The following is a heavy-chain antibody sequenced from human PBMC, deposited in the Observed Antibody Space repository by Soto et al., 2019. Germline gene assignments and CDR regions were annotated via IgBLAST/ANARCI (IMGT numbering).Heavy chain of an antibody. CDR1: GGTFSSYA. D-gene: IGHD2-2*02. V-gene: IGHV1-69*01. J-gene: IGHJ6*01. Sequence: SAVKVSCKASGGTFSSYAISWVRQAPGQGLEWMGGIIPIFGTANYAQKVQGRVTITADESTSTAYMEVTSLRSEDTAVYYCARDGYIAVVPAVIEPKKHSYYRMDV. CDR3: ARDGYIAVVPAVIEPKKHSYYRMDV. CDR2: IIPIFGTA.